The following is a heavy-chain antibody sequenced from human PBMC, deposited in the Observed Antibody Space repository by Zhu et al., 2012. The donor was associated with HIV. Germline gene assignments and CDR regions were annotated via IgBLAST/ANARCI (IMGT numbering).Heavy chain of an antibody. V-gene: IGHV4-59*01. D-gene: IGHD3-16*01. CDR2: IYYSGST. CDR3: ARRPGYVWGEFMGGRTPTYYYMGRR. J-gene: IGHJ6*03. CDR1: GGSISSYY. Sequence: QVQLQESGPGLVKPSETLSLTCTVSGGSISSYYWSWIRQPPGKGLEWIGYIYYSGSTNYNPSLKSRVTISVDTSKNQFSLKLSSVTAADTAVYYCARRPGYVWGEFMGGRTPTYYYMGRRGDKGTTVTVSS.